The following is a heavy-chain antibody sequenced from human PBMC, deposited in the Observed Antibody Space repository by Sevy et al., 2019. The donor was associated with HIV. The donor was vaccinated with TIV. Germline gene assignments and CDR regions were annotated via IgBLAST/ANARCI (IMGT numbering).Heavy chain of an antibody. CDR3: ARGGSSWYY. Sequence: SETLSLTCAVSGYSISSGYYWGWIRQPPGKGLEWIGSIYHSGSTYYNPSLKSRVTISVDTSKNQFSLKLSSVTAADTAVYYCARGGSSWYYWGQGTLVTVSS. V-gene: IGHV4-38-2*01. J-gene: IGHJ4*02. D-gene: IGHD6-13*01. CDR2: IYHSGST. CDR1: GYSISSGYY.